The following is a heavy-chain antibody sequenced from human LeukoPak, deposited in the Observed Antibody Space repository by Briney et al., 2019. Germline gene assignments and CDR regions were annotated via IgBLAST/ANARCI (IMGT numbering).Heavy chain of an antibody. CDR2: VVVGSGNT. V-gene: IGHV1-58*01. J-gene: IGHJ4*02. Sequence: ASVTVSCKTSGFTFTTSAVQWVRQARGQRLEWIGWVVVGSGNTNYAQKFQERVTITRDMSTSTVYMELHSLRSEDTAVYYCAADDLLEGYWGQGTLVSVSS. D-gene: IGHD1-1*01. CDR3: AADDLLEGY. CDR1: GFTFTTSA.